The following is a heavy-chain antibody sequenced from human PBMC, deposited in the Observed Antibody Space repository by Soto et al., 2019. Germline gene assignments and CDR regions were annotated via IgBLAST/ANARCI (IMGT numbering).Heavy chain of an antibody. V-gene: IGHV1-3*01. J-gene: IGHJ3*02. D-gene: IGHD3-22*01. Sequence: ASVKVSCKASGYTFTSYAMHWVRQAPGQRLEWMGWINAGNGNTKYSQKFQGRVTITRDTSASTAYMELSSLRSEDTAVYYCARDNYDSSGYLAAFDIWGQGTMVTVSS. CDR2: INAGNGNT. CDR3: ARDNYDSSGYLAAFDI. CDR1: GYTFTSYA.